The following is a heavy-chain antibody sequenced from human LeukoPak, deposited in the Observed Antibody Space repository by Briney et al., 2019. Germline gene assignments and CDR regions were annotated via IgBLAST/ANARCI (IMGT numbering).Heavy chain of an antibody. V-gene: IGHV3-21*01. Sequence: GGSLRLSCAASGFTFSSYSMNWVRQAPGKGLEWVSSISSSSSYKYYADSVKGRFTISRDSAKNSLYLQMNSLRAEDTAVYYCARENSGSDYFDYWGQGTLVTVSS. J-gene: IGHJ4*02. CDR1: GFTFSSYS. CDR2: ISSSSSYK. CDR3: ARENSGSDYFDY. D-gene: IGHD5-12*01.